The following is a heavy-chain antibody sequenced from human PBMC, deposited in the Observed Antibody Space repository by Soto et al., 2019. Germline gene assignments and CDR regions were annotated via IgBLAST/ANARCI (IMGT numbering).Heavy chain of an antibody. D-gene: IGHD3-16*01. CDR3: ARDTRLLGD. CDR1: GFTFSSYA. CDR2: ISYDGSNK. V-gene: IGHV3-30-3*01. J-gene: IGHJ4*02. Sequence: QVQLVESGGGVVQPGRSLRLSCAASGFTFSSYAMHWVRQAPGKGLEWVAVISYDGSNKYYADSVKGRLTISRDNPKNTLNLQMNSLSAENTAVYYCARDTRLLGDWGQVTLVTVSS.